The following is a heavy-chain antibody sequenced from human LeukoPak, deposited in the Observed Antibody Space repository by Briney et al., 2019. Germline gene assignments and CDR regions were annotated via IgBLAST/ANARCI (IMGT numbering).Heavy chain of an antibody. CDR3: ARVPDCSTTSCYTSGWLDP. D-gene: IGHD2-2*02. CDR2: VNHSGTT. J-gene: IGHJ5*02. V-gene: IGHV4-34*01. CDR1: DGLFSGYY. Sequence: SETLSLTCAVYDGLFSGYYWSWIRQPPGMGLEWIGEVNHSGTTNYNPSLKSRVTISVDTSKSQFSLKLTSVTAADTAVYYCARVPDCSTTSCYTSGWLDPWGQGTLVTVSS.